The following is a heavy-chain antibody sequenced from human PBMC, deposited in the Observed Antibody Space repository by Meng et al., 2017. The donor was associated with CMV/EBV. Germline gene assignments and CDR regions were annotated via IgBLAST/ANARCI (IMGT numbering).Heavy chain of an antibody. D-gene: IGHD3-3*01. CDR2: IRSKAYGGPT. CDR1: GFTFGDYS. Sequence: GESLKISCTASGFTFGDYSMSWVRQAPGKGLEWVGFIRSKAYGGPTEYAASVKGRFSISRDDSKSIAYLQMNSLKTEDTAVYYCTRGYDFWSGYFSDHAFDIWGQGTTVTVSS. J-gene: IGHJ3*02. V-gene: IGHV3-49*04. CDR3: TRGYDFWSGYFSDHAFDI.